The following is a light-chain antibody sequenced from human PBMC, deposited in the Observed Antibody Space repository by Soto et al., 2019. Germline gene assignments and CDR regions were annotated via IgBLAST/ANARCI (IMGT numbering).Light chain of an antibody. Sequence: QSSLTQPASVSGSLGQSITISCPGTSSDVGGYDYVSWYQQHPGKAPKLMIYDVNNRPSGVSNRFSGSKSGNTASLTISGLQAEDEADYYCNSYTSSSTVIFGGGTKVTVL. J-gene: IGLJ2*01. CDR1: SSDVGGYDY. CDR2: DVN. CDR3: NSYTSSSTVI. V-gene: IGLV2-14*03.